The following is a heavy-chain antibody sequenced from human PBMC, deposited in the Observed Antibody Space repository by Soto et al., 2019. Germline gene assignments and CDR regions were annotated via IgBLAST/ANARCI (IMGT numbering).Heavy chain of an antibody. D-gene: IGHD2-2*02. CDR2: IIPIFGTA. V-gene: IGHV1-69*06. J-gene: IGHJ6*02. Sequence: SVNVSCKASGGTFSSYAISWVRQAPGQGLEWMGGIIPIFGTANYAQKFQGRVTITADKSTSTAYMELSSLRSEDTAVYYCARAVVVVPAAIDGVYYYGMDVWGQGTTVTVSS. CDR3: ARAVVVVPAAIDGVYYYGMDV. CDR1: GGTFSSYA.